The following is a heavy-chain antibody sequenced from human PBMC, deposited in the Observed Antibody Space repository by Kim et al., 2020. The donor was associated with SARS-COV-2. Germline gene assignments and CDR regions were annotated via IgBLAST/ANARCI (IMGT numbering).Heavy chain of an antibody. D-gene: IGHD6-13*01. CDR2: IYYSGST. Sequence: SETLSLTCTVSGGSISSYYWSWIRQPPGKGLEWIGYIYYSGSTNYNPSLKSRVTISVDTSKNQFSLKLSSVTAADTAVYYCARRAYSRGWFDPWGQGTLVTVSS. J-gene: IGHJ5*02. V-gene: IGHV4-59*08. CDR1: GGSISSYY. CDR3: ARRAYSRGWFDP.